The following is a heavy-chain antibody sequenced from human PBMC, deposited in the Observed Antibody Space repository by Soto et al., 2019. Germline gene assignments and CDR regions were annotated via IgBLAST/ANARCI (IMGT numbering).Heavy chain of an antibody. CDR1: GGSMISYY. CDR2: IYYAGST. Sequence: SETLSLTCTVSGGSMISYYWGWIRQPPGRGLEWIGIIYYAGSTNYNPSLNSRVTISVDTSKNQFSLKLSSVTAADTAVYYCARHNGPLYVGYYYDMDVWGQGTTVTV. V-gene: IGHV4-59*08. J-gene: IGHJ6*02. CDR3: ARHNGPLYVGYYYDMDV. D-gene: IGHD3-16*01.